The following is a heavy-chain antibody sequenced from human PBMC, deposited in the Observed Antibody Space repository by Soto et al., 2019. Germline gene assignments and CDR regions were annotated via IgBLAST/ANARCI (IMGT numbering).Heavy chain of an antibody. D-gene: IGHD1-26*01. CDR1: KYTFTNYA. CDR2: VDTGNGNT. Sequence: ASVKVSCKASKYTFTNYAIHWVRQAPGQSLEWMGWVDTGNGNTKYSQKFQDRVTITRDTYANTADMKLSSLTSEDTAVYYCARDAKWDPPGVEVQQDDYFDYWGQGTLVTVSS. J-gene: IGHJ4*02. CDR3: ARDAKWDPPGVEVQQDDYFDY. V-gene: IGHV1-3*04.